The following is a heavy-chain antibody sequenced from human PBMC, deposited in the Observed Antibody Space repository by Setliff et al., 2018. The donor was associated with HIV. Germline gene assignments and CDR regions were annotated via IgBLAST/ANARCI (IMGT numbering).Heavy chain of an antibody. D-gene: IGHD3-22*01. CDR3: VGPDYEDPQGGQ. J-gene: IGHJ1*01. Sequence: GGSLRLSCAASGFTFNNYAMSWVRQAPGKGLEWVSVISGSGSGTFYADSVKGRFTISRDNAKNSVYVQMNSLRAADTAVYYCVGPDYEDPQGGQWCQGTLVTVSS. CDR1: GFTFNNYA. CDR2: ISGSGSGT. V-gene: IGHV3-23*01.